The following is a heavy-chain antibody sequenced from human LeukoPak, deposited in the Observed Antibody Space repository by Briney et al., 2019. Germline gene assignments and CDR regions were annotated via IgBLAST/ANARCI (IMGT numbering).Heavy chain of an antibody. CDR2: IIPIFGTA. CDR1: GGTFSSYA. J-gene: IGHJ6*02. CDR3: ARGPEYYDFWSGYYATYYYYGMDV. Sequence: SVKVSCKASGGTFSSYAISWVRQAPGQGLEWMGGIIPIFGTANYAQKFQGRVTITADESTSTAYMELSSLRSEDTAVYCCARGPEYYDFWSGYYATYYYYGMDVWGQGTTVTVSS. V-gene: IGHV1-69*13. D-gene: IGHD3-3*01.